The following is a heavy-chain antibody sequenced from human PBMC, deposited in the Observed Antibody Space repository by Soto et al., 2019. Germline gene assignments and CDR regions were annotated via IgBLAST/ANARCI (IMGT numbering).Heavy chain of an antibody. CDR2: ISYDGSNK. Sequence: QVQLVESGGGVVQPGRSLRLSCAASGFTFSSYGMHWVRQAPGKGLAWVAVISYDGSNKYYADSVKGRFTISRANSKNTLYLQMNSLRAEDTAVYYCAPWFGAFDYWGQGPLVTVSS. CDR3: APWFGAFDY. CDR1: GFTFSSYG. D-gene: IGHD3-10*01. J-gene: IGHJ4*02. V-gene: IGHV3-30*03.